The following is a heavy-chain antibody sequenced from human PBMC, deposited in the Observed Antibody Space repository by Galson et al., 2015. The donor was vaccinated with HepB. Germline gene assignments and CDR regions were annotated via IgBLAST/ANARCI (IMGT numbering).Heavy chain of an antibody. CDR3: ARAGTDIVVVPAAISAKDYYFDY. CDR1: GFTFSSYA. V-gene: IGHV3-30-3*01. J-gene: IGHJ4*02. CDR2: ISYDGSNK. Sequence: SLRLSCAASGFTFSSYAMHWVRQAPGKGLEWVAVISYDGSNKYYADSVKGRFTISRDNSKNTLYLQMNSLRAEDTAVYYCARAGTDIVVVPAAISAKDYYFDYWGQGTLVTVSS. D-gene: IGHD2-2*01.